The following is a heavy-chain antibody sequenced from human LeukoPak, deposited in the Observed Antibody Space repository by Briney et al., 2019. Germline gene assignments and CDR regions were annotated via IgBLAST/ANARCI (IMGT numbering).Heavy chain of an antibody. CDR2: IKKDGSEK. CDR1: GFTFSSYA. D-gene: IGHD5-12*01. Sequence: GSLRLSCAASGFTFSSYAMSWVRQAPGKGLEWVANIKKDGSEKYYADSVQGRFTISRDNAKNSLSLQMNSLRAEDTALYYCARRYSGYEWAFDIWGQGTMVTVSS. CDR3: ARRYSGYEWAFDI. V-gene: IGHV3-7*01. J-gene: IGHJ3*02.